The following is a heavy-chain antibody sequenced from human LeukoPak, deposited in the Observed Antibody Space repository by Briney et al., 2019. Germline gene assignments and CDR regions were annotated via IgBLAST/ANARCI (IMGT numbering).Heavy chain of an antibody. D-gene: IGHD2-21*01. CDR3: SRFALRPPVLPPNWFDP. Sequence: GESLKISCKAFGYSFTDHWIGWVRQMPGKGLELMGIIYPDDSDVRYSPSFQGQVTISADNSINTAYLQWRNLKASDSAMYYCSRFALRPPVLPPNWFDPRGQGTRATV. CDR2: IYPDDSDV. CDR1: GYSFTDHW. V-gene: IGHV5-51*01. J-gene: IGHJ5*01.